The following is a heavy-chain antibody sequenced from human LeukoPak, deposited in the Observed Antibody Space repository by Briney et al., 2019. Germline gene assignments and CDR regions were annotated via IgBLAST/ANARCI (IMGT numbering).Heavy chain of an antibody. Sequence: GGSLRLSCAASGFTFSGYWIHWVRQAPGKGLVWVSRINSDGSSTSYADSVKGRFTISRDNAKNTLYLQMNSLRAEDTAVYYCAAAPRTSWSIYFWGQGTLVTVSS. D-gene: IGHD2-2*01. CDR2: INSDGSST. V-gene: IGHV3-74*01. J-gene: IGHJ4*02. CDR1: GFTFSGYW. CDR3: AAAPRTSWSIYF.